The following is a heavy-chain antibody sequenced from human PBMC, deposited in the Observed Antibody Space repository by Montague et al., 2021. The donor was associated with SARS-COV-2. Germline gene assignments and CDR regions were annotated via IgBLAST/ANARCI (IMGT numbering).Heavy chain of an antibody. CDR3: ARGDGVVVAAPYI. Sequence: TLSLTCTVSGGSISNGGYYCSWIRQHPGKGLEWIGYMYDSGSTYCNPSLTSRVTMSLDTSKNQFPLKLSSVTAADTAVYYCARGDGVVVAAPYIWGQGTMVTVSS. J-gene: IGHJ3*02. CDR2: MYDSGST. CDR1: GGSISNGGYY. V-gene: IGHV4-31*03. D-gene: IGHD2-15*01.